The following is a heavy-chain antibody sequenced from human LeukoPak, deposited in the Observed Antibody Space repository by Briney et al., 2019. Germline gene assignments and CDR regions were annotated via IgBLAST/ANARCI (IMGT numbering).Heavy chain of an antibody. CDR1: GFTFSSYE. J-gene: IGHJ4*02. Sequence: GGSLRLSCAASGFTFSSYEMNWVRQAPGKGLEWVSYISSSRSTIYYADSVKGRFTISRDNAKNSLYLHMSSLRAEDTAVYYCARDPFCDYWGQGTLVTVSS. V-gene: IGHV3-48*03. CDR3: ARDPFCDY. CDR2: ISSSRSTI.